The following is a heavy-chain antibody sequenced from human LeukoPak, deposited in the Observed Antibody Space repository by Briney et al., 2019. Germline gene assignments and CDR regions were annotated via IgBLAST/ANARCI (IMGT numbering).Heavy chain of an antibody. Sequence: SETLSLTCTVSSGSIRSGDYYWSWIRQPPGKGLEWIRYIYYSGSPYYNPSLTSRVTISVDTSKNQISLKLNSVTPARTALYYCARVVEVAATVVFVYWGQGTLGTVSS. J-gene: IGHJ4*02. D-gene: IGHD2-15*01. CDR1: SGSIRSGDYY. CDR2: IYYSGSP. V-gene: IGHV4-30-4*01. CDR3: ARVVEVAATVVFVY.